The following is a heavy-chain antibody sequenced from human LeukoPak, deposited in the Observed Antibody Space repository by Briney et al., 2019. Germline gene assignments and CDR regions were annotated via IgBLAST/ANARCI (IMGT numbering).Heavy chain of an antibody. J-gene: IGHJ6*02. D-gene: IGHD4-11*01. V-gene: IGHV3-30*07. CDR3: ARDHFPMTTVTLSDYYYYYGVDV. Sequence: DSVKGRFTISRDNSKNTLYLQTNSLRAEDTAVYYCARDHFPMTTVTLSDYYYYYGVDVWGQGTTVTVSS.